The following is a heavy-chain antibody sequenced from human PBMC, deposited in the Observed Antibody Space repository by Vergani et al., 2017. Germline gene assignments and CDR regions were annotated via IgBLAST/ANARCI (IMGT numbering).Heavy chain of an antibody. CDR3: AGAGRQRRGVGYPVSWFDP. CDR1: GYTFTGYY. CDR2: INPNSGGT. J-gene: IGHJ5*02. D-gene: IGHD1-26*01. V-gene: IGHV1-2*02. Sequence: QVQLVQSGAEVKKPGASVKVSCKASGYTFTGYYMHWVRQAPGQGLEWMGWINPNSGGTNYAQKFQGRVTMTRDTSISTAYMELSRRRSDDTAVYYGAGAGRQRRGVGYPVSWFDPWGQGTLVTVSS.